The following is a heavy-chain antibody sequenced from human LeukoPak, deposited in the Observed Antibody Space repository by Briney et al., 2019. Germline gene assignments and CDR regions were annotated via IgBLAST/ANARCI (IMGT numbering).Heavy chain of an antibody. CDR1: GFTFDDYA. V-gene: IGHV3-43D*04. Sequence: PGGSLRLSCAASGFTFDDYAMHWVRQAPGKGVEWVSLISWDGGSKYYADSVKGRFTISRDNSKNSLYLQMNSLRAEDTALYYCAKSADTQYYYYYYMDVWDKGTTVTVSS. J-gene: IGHJ6*03. CDR2: ISWDGGSK. D-gene: IGHD5-18*01. CDR3: AKSADTQYYYYYYMDV.